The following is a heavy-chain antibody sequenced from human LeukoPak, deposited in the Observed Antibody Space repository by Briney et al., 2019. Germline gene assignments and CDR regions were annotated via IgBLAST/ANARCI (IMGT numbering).Heavy chain of an antibody. CDR3: ARHRFGSGILTDY. CDR1: GFTFSSYW. V-gene: IGHV3-7*01. CDR2: IKQDGSEK. D-gene: IGHD3-10*01. Sequence: QSGGSLRLSCAASGFTFSSYWMSWVRQAPGKGLEWVANIKQDGSEKYYVDSVKGRLTISRDNAKNSLYLQLNSLRAEDTAVYYCARHRFGSGILTDYWGQGTLVTVSS. J-gene: IGHJ4*02.